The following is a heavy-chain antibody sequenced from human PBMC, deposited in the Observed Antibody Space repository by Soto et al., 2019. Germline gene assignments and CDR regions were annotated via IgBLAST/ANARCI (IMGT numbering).Heavy chain of an antibody. CDR3: ASRDPGTSVDY. Sequence: SETLSLTCGVSGGSFTSNNWWTWVRQPPGQGLEWIGEIYRTGSTNYNPSLKSRVTISLDKSENQFSLKVTSLTAADTAVYYCASRDPGTSVDYWGQGTLVTVSS. J-gene: IGHJ4*02. CDR1: GGSFTSNNW. D-gene: IGHD1-7*01. CDR2: IYRTGST. V-gene: IGHV4-4*02.